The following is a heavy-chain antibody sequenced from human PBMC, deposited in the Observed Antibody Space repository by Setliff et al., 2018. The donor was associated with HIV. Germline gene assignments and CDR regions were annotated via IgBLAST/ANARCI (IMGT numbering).Heavy chain of an antibody. V-gene: IGHV3-13*01. CDR1: GFTFSSYD. J-gene: IGHJ3*02. Sequence: GSLRLSCEASGFTFSSYDFHWVRQAAGKGLEWVSAIGTGGDTYYVDSVKGRSTISRENARNSLYLQMNSLRVEDTAVYYCARTRYDYVWGSYRLDAFDIWGQGTMVTVSS. CDR2: IGTGGDT. D-gene: IGHD3-16*02. CDR3: ARTRYDYVWGSYRLDAFDI.